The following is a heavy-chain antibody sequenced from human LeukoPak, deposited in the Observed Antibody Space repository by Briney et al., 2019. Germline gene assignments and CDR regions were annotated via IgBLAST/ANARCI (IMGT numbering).Heavy chain of an antibody. J-gene: IGHJ5*02. D-gene: IGHD3-10*01. CDR3: ARDRTMVRENNWFDP. Sequence: SETLPLTCAVSGGSISSSNWWSWVRQPPGKGLEWIGEIYHSGSTNYNPSLKSRVTISVDKSKNQFSLKLSSVTAADTAVYYCARDRTMVRENNWFDPWGQGTLVTVSS. CDR1: GGSISSSNW. CDR2: IYHSGST. V-gene: IGHV4-4*02.